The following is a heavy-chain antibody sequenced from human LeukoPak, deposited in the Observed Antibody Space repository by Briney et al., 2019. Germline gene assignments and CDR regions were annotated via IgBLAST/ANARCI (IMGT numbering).Heavy chain of an antibody. CDR3: AREPQYYYDSSGYLRGAFDY. J-gene: IGHJ4*02. V-gene: IGHV1-18*01. D-gene: IGHD3-22*01. CDR2: ISAYNGNT. Sequence: ASVKVSCKASGYTFTSYGISWVPQAPGQGLEWMGWISAYNGNTNYAQKLQGRVTMTTDTSTSTAYMELRSLRSDDTAVYYCAREPQYYYDSSGYLRGAFDYWGQGTLVTVSS. CDR1: GYTFTSYG.